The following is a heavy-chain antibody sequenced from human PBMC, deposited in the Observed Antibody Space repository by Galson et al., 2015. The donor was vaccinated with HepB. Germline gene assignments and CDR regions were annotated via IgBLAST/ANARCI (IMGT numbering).Heavy chain of an antibody. V-gene: IGHV1-69*02. CDR3: ARSTVTKGIGDVRTRADI. Sequence: SVKVSCKASGGTFSSYTISWVRQAPGQGLEWMGRIIPILGIANYAQKFQGRVTITADKSTSTAYIELSSLRSEDTAVYYCARSTVTKGIGDVRTRADIWGQGTMVTVSS. D-gene: IGHD4-17*01. CDR1: GGTFSSYT. J-gene: IGHJ3*02. CDR2: IIPILGIA.